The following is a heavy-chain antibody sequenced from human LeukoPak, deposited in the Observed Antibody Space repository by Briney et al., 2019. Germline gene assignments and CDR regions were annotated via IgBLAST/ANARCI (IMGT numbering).Heavy chain of an antibody. CDR1: GGSISSYY. J-gene: IGHJ6*03. Sequence: PSETLSLTCTVSGGSISSYYWSWIRQPPGKGLEWIGYIYYSGSTNYNPSLKSRVTISADTSKNQFSLKLSSVTAADTAVYYCARTTPPWDIVVVPAAAYYMDVWGKGTTVTVSS. CDR3: ARTTPPWDIVVVPAAAYYMDV. D-gene: IGHD2-2*01. V-gene: IGHV4-59*01. CDR2: IYYSGST.